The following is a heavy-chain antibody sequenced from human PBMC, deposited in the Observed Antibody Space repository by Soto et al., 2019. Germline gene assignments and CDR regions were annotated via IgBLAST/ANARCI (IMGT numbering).Heavy chain of an antibody. Sequence: QVQLVQSGAEVKKPGSSVKVSCKASGGTFSSYAISWVRQAPGQGLEWMGGIIPIPGTANYAQKFQGRVTFPPAEPPRPANRDRGSRRSGDPPAYSFASSRVSGPALETYSSSSYVLDVWGQGP. J-gene: IGHJ6*02. CDR1: GGTFSSYA. D-gene: IGHD2-15*01. CDR2: IIPIPGTA. V-gene: IGHV1-69*01. CDR3: ASSRVSGPALETYSSSSYVLDV.